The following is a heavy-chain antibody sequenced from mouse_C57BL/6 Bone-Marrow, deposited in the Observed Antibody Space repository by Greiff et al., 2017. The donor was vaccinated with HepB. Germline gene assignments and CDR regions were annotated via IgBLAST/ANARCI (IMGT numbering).Heavy chain of an antibody. CDR2: IYPGSGNT. CDR1: GYSFTSYY. V-gene: IGHV1-66*01. CDR3: ARGDGNYGAMDY. D-gene: IGHD2-1*01. J-gene: IGHJ4*01. Sequence: QVQLKESGPELVKPGASVKISCKASGYSFTSYYIHWVKQRPGQGLEWIGWIYPGSGNTKYNEKFKGKATLTADKSSSTAYMQLSSLTSEDSAVYYCARGDGNYGAMDYWGQGTSVTVSS.